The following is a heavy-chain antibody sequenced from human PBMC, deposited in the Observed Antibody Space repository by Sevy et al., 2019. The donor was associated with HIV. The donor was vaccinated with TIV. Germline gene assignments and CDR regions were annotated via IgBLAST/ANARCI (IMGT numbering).Heavy chain of an antibody. CDR2: ISGSGVST. CDR1: GFTFSSYA. CDR3: AKGYCSGGSCYHFDY. V-gene: IGHV3-23*01. J-gene: IGHJ4*02. D-gene: IGHD2-15*01. Sequence: GGSLRLSCAASGFTFSSYAMSCVRLAPGRGLEWVSAISGSGVSTYYAGSVKGRFTISRDNSKSTLFLQMNSLRAEDTAVYYCAKGYCSGGSCYHFDYWGQGTLVTVSS.